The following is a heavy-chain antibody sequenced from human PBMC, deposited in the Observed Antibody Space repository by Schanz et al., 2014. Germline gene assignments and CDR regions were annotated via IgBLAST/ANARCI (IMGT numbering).Heavy chain of an antibody. Sequence: QVQLQESGPGLVKPSQTLSLTCTVSGGSISSGSYYWSWIRQPAGKGLEWIGRIYTSGSTNYNPSLKSRVPISVDSSKNQFPLKLSSVTAADTAVYYCARDRLAAQGIDSWGQGTLVTVSS. D-gene: IGHD6-6*01. J-gene: IGHJ4*02. CDR3: ARDRLAAQGIDS. V-gene: IGHV4-61*02. CDR1: GGSISSGSYY. CDR2: IYTSGST.